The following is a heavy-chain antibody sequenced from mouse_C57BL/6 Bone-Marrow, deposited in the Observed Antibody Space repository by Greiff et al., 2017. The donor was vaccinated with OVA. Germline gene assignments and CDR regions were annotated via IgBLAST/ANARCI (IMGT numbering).Heavy chain of an antibody. CDR1: GFSLTSYG. CDR3: ARKRDYYGSSYEYFDV. J-gene: IGHJ1*03. V-gene: IGHV2-2*01. CDR2: IWSGGST. Sequence: VQRVESGPGLVQPSQSLSITCTVSGFSLTSYGVHWVRQSPGKGLEWLGVIWSGGSTDYTAAFISRLSSSKDNSKSQVFIKMNSLQADDTAIYYCARKRDYYGSSYEYFDVWGTGTTVTVSS. D-gene: IGHD1-1*01.